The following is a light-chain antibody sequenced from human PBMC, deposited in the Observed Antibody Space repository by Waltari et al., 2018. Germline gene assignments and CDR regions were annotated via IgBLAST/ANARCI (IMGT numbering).Light chain of an antibody. V-gene: IGKV4-1*01. Sequence: VMTQSPESLAVSLGERAIINCKSSHRHLHTSNKKNYLAWYQQKPGKPPKLLIYWASTRESGVPDRFSGSGSGTYFTLTISSLQAEDVAVYYCQQYFDTPRTFGQGTKLEIK. CDR3: QQYFDTPRT. CDR1: HRHLHTSNKKNY. CDR2: WAS. J-gene: IGKJ2*01.